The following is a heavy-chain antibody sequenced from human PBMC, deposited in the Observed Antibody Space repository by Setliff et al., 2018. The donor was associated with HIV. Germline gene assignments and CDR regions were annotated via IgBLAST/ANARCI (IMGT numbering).Heavy chain of an antibody. CDR1: GYTLSNYY. J-gene: IGHJ6*02. D-gene: IGHD3-10*01. Sequence: ASVKVSCKASGYTLSNYYMHWVRQAPGQGLEWMGIINPSGESTTYAQRFQGRVTMTTDRSTSTVYMELSCLRSEDTAVYYCARDRGDLSLAYYLYYGMDVLGQGTTVTVSS. CDR3: ARDRGDLSLAYYLYYGMDV. CDR2: INPSGEST. V-gene: IGHV1-46*01.